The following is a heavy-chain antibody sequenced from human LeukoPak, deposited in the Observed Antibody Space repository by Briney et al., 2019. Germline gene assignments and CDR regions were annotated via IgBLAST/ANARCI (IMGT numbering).Heavy chain of an antibody. CDR3: AKDVYDSSGYYKDTYYYYYAMDV. V-gene: IGHV3-23*01. D-gene: IGHD3-22*01. CDR1: GFTFSSYA. Sequence: GGSLRLSCAASGFTFSSYAMSWVRQAPGKGLEWVSAISGSGGSTYYADSVKGRFTISRDNSKNTLYLQMNSLRAEDTAVYYCAKDVYDSSGYYKDTYYYYYAMDVWGQGTTVTVSS. J-gene: IGHJ6*02. CDR2: ISGSGGST.